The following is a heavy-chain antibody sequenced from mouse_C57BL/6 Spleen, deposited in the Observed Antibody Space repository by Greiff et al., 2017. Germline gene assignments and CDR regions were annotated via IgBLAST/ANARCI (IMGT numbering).Heavy chain of an antibody. CDR3: FMIKAY. D-gene: IGHD2-4*01. J-gene: IGHJ3*01. CDR1: GFNFTDDY. V-gene: IGHV14-4*01. CDR2: IDPENGAT. Sequence: VQLQQSGAELVRPGASVKLSCTASGFNFTDDYMHWVKQRPEQGLEWIGWIDPENGATEYASKFQGKATITADTSSNTAYLQLSSLTSEDTAVYYCFMIKAYWGQGTLVTVSA.